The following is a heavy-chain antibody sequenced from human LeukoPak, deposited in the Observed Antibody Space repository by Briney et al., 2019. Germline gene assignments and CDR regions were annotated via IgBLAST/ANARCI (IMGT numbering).Heavy chain of an antibody. CDR2: ISSSSSYI. V-gene: IGHV3-21*01. CDR1: GFTFSSYS. CDR3: ASWDPDYDFWSGARFGP. Sequence: PGGSLRLSCAASGFTFSSYSMNWVRQAPGKGLEWVSSISSSSSYIYYADSVKGRFTISRDNAKNSLYLQMNSLRAEDTAVYYCASWDPDYDFWSGARFGPWGQGTLVTVSS. J-gene: IGHJ5*02. D-gene: IGHD3-3*01.